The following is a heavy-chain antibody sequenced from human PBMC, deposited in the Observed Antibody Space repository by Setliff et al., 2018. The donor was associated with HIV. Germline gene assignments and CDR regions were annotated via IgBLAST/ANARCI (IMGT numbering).Heavy chain of an antibody. CDR1: GGSFSGYY. Sequence: SETLSLTCAVYGGSFSGYYWSWIRQSPGKGLEWIGEINHSGSTNYNPSLKSRVTILGDTSKNQFSLKLSSVTAADTAVYYCAREVAVLDYWGQGTLVTVSS. V-gene: IGHV4-34*01. D-gene: IGHD2-15*01. CDR3: AREVAVLDY. CDR2: INHSGST. J-gene: IGHJ4*02.